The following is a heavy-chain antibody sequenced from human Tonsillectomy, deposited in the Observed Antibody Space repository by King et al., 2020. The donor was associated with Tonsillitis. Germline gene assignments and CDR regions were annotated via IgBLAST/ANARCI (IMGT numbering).Heavy chain of an antibody. CDR1: GGSISSYY. Sequence: VQLQESGPGLVKPSETLSLTCTVSGGSISSYYWSWIRQPPGKGLEWIGYIYYSGSTNYNPSLKSRVTISVDTSKNQFSLKLSSVTAADTAVYYCARVRLGYSSSWYRYYYYMDVWGKGTTVTVSS. CDR3: ARVRLGYSSSWYRYYYYMDV. J-gene: IGHJ6*03. V-gene: IGHV4-59*01. CDR2: IYYSGST. D-gene: IGHD6-13*01.